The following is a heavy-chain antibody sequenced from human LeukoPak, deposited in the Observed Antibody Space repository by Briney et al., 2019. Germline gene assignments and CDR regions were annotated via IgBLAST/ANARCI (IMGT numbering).Heavy chain of an antibody. V-gene: IGHV4-59*08. CDR1: GGSISNYY. CDR3: ARHEKSSGWYYDY. Sequence: PSETLSLTCTVSGGSISNYYWSWIRQPPGKGLEWIGYIYYSGSTNYNPSLKSRVTISVDTSKNQFSLKLTSVTDADTAVYYCARHEKSSGWYYDYWGQGTLVTVSS. J-gene: IGHJ4*02. CDR2: IYYSGST. D-gene: IGHD6-19*01.